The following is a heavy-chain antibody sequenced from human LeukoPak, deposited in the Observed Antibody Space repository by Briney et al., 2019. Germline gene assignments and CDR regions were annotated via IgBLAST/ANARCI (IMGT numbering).Heavy chain of an antibody. CDR1: GFTFIGYE. D-gene: IGHD5-18*01. J-gene: IGHJ4*02. V-gene: IGHV3-48*03. CDR3: ARASSSGYGISSGLAY. CDR2: ISGSGSTI. Sequence: GGSRGLSCEASGFTFIGYEINWVRQAPGKGRGGFSYISGSGSTIYYADSVKGRFTISRDNAQNSLYLQMNSLRAEDTAVYFCARASSSGYGISSGLAYWGQGTLVTVSS.